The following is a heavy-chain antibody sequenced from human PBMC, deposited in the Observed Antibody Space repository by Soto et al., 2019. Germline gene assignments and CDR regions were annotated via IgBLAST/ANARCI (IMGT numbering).Heavy chain of an antibody. V-gene: IGHV3-74*01. J-gene: IGHJ3*02. Sequence: EVQLVESGGGLVQPGGSLRLSCVASGFTLTNYWMHWVRQVPGKGLVWVSHIKTDGTDARYADSVKGRFTISIDNAKNTLHLQMDSLRGEDTGVYYCARDDLSPLGLDMWGRGTLVTLSS. CDR3: ARDDLSPLGLDM. CDR2: IKTDGTDA. CDR1: GFTLTNYW. D-gene: IGHD6-6*01.